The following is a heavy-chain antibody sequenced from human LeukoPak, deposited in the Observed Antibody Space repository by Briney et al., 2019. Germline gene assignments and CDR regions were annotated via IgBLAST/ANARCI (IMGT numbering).Heavy chain of an antibody. CDR1: GGSISSYY. D-gene: IGHD5-24*01. J-gene: IGHJ4*02. Sequence: SQTLSLTCTVSGGSISSYYWSWIRQPPGKGLEWIGYIYYSGSTNYNPSLKSRVTISVDTSKNQFSLKLSSETAADTAVYYCARDGYNYYFDYWGQGTLVTVSS. CDR3: ARDGYNYYFDY. V-gene: IGHV4-59*01. CDR2: IYYSGST.